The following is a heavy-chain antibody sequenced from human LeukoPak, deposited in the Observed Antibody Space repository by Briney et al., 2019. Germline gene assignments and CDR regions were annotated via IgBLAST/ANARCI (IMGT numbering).Heavy chain of an antibody. D-gene: IGHD2-2*01. V-gene: IGHV1-69*01. CDR2: IIPIFGTA. J-gene: IGHJ3*02. CDR1: GGTFSSYA. Sequence: GASVKVSCKASGGTFSSYAISWVRQAPGQGLEWMGGIIPIFGTANYAQKFQGRVTITADESTSTAYMELSSLRSEDTAVYYCASLYCSSTSCYGAFDIWGQGTMVTVSS. CDR3: ASLYCSSTSCYGAFDI.